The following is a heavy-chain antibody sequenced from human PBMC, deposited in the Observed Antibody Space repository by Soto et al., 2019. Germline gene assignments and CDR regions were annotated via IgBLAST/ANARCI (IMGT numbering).Heavy chain of an antibody. CDR1: GGSISSYY. J-gene: IGHJ6*03. CDR2: IYYSGST. CDR3: ARDPGDYYYYMDV. Sequence: SETLSLTCTVSGGSISSYYWIWIRQPPGKGLEWIGYIYYSGSTNYNPSLKSRVTISVDTSKNQFSLKLSSVTAADTAVYYCARDPGDYYYYMDVWGKGTTVTVSS. V-gene: IGHV4-59*01.